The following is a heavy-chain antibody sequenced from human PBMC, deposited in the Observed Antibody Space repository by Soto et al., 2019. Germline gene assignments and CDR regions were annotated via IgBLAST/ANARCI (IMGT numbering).Heavy chain of an antibody. CDR2: ISAHNGNT. V-gene: IGHV1-18*01. D-gene: IGHD1-26*01. CDR1: GYTFTSYG. J-gene: IGHJ4*02. Sequence: QVHLVQSGAEVKKPGASVKVSCKGSGYTFTSYGITWVRQAPGQGLEWMGWISAHNGNTDYAQKLQGRVTVTRDTSTSKAYMELRSLRSDDTAVYSCASGREGDYWGQGDVVTVSS. CDR3: ASGREGDY.